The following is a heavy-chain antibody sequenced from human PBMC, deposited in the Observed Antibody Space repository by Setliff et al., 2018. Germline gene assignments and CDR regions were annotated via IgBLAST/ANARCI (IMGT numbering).Heavy chain of an antibody. Sequence: PGGSLRLSCAASGFTFSNYAMHWVRQAPDKGLEWVARISSNVDDTSYADSVKGRFTSSRANSINTLYLQMNSLRTEDTAVYYCARGRKYRAVYFFDYWGQGALVTGSS. J-gene: IGHJ4*02. D-gene: IGHD1-1*01. CDR1: GFTFSNYA. CDR2: ISSNVDDT. V-gene: IGHV3-30*01. CDR3: ARGRKYRAVYFFDY.